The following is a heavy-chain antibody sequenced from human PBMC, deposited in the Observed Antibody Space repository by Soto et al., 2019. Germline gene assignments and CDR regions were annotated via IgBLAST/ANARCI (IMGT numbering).Heavy chain of an antibody. J-gene: IGHJ5*02. CDR1: GGSISSGDYY. D-gene: IGHD6-6*01. CDR2: IYHSGNT. CDR3: ARERPDGARLDP. Sequence: QVQLQESGPGLVKPSQTLSLTCTVSGGSISSGDYYWSWIRQPPGKGLEWIGYIYHSGNTYYNPSLKRRVTISVDPSKNQFSLTLSSVTAADTAVYYCARERPDGARLDPWGQGTLVTVSS. V-gene: IGHV4-30-4*01.